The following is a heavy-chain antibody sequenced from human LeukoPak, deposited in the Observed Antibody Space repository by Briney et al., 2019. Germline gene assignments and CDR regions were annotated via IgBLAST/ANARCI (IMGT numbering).Heavy chain of an antibody. CDR2: IYYSGST. CDR1: GGSISNYY. D-gene: IGHD3-22*01. J-gene: IGHJ6*02. Sequence: SETLSLTCTVSGGSISNYYWSWIRQPPGKGLEWIGYIYYSGSTNYNPSLKSRVTFSVDTSKNQFSLKLSSVTAADTAVYYCAKHSDSSGFYYYGLDVWGQGTTVTVSS. V-gene: IGHV4-59*08. CDR3: AKHSDSSGFYYYGLDV.